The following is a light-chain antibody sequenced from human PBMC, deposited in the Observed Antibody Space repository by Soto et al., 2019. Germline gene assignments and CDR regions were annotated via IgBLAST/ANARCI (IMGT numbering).Light chain of an antibody. CDR1: SSNLGTNY. Sequence: QSALTQPPSASGTPGQRVTISCSGSSSNLGTNYVCWYQQLPGTAPKLLIYANSQRPSGVPDRFSGSKSGNTASLTIYGLQAEDEADYHCCSYASSSTYVFGTGSKGTVL. J-gene: IGLJ1*01. CDR3: CSYASSSTYV. CDR2: ANS. V-gene: IGLV1-47*02.